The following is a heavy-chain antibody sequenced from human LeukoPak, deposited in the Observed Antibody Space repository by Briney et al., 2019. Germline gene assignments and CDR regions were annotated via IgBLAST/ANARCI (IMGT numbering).Heavy chain of an antibody. V-gene: IGHV3-23*01. D-gene: IGHD4-17*01. CDR1: AFTFSSYA. CDR3: ARGAYGAYDS. Sequence: QPGGSLRLSCAASAFTFSSYAMSWVRQAPGKGLEWVSAIRAGADSTYYADSVQGRFTISRDNSKNTLFLQMSGLRAEDTAVYFCARGAYGAYDSWGQGTLGTVSS. J-gene: IGHJ5*01. CDR2: IRAGADST.